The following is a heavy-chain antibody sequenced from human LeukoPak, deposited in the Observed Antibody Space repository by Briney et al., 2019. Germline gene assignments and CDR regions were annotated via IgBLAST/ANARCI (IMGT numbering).Heavy chain of an antibody. CDR3: ARVFYYGSGSYPWYFDY. J-gene: IGHJ4*02. Sequence: GASVKVSCKASRGTFSSYAISWVRQAPGQGLEWMGGIIPILGTANYAQKFQGRVTMTRDTSTSTVYMELSSLRSEDTAVYYCARVFYYGSGSYPWYFDYWGQGTLVTVSS. D-gene: IGHD3-10*01. CDR1: RGTFSSYA. CDR2: IIPILGTA. V-gene: IGHV1-69*10.